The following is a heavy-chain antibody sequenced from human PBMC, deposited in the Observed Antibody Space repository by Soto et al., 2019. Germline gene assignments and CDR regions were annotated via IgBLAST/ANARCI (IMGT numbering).Heavy chain of an antibody. V-gene: IGHV1-69*12. D-gene: IGHD3-22*01. CDR2: IIPIFGTA. J-gene: IGHJ6*02. CDR3: ARGAYYYDNRTLTGMDV. Sequence: QVQLVQSGAEVKKPGSSVKVSCKASGGTFSSYAISWVRQAPGQGLEWMGGIIPIFGTANYAQKFQGRVTITADESTSTAYMELSSLRSEDTAVYYWARGAYYYDNRTLTGMDVWGQGTTVTVSS. CDR1: GGTFSSYA.